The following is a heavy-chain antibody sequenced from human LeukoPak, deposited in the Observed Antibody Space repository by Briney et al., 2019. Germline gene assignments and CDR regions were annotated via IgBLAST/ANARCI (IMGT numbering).Heavy chain of an antibody. CDR2: MSPNSGNT. Sequence: SVKVSCKASGYTFTSYDMSWVRQATGQGLEWMGWMSPNSGNTGYAQKFQGRVTMTWNTSISTIYMELSSLRSEDTAVYYCARGETTIDLWGQGTLVTVSS. V-gene: IGHV1-8*01. CDR3: ARGETTIDL. D-gene: IGHD1-1*01. CDR1: GYTFTSYD. J-gene: IGHJ4*02.